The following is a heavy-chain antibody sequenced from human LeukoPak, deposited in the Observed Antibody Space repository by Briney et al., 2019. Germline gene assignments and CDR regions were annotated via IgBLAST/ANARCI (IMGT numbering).Heavy chain of an antibody. CDR1: GYSISSGYY. CDR2: IYHSGST. J-gene: IGHJ4*02. CDR3: ATGLRGSYFRLDY. Sequence: SETLSLTCTVSGYSISSGYYWGWIRQPPGKGLEWIGSIYHSGSTYYNPSLKSRVTISVDTSKNQFSLKLSSVTAADTAVYYCATGLRGSYFRLDYWGQGTLVTVSS. V-gene: IGHV4-38-2*02. D-gene: IGHD1-26*01.